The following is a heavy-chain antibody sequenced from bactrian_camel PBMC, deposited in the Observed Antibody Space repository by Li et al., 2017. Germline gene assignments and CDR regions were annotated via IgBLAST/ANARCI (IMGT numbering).Heavy chain of an antibody. V-gene: IGHV3S53*01. J-gene: IGHJ4*01. CDR1: GNTYSTNC. D-gene: IGHD4*01. Sequence: HVQLVESGGGSVQAGGSLLLSCAASGNTYSTNCMGWFRQAPGKEREGVATIYTAGTLYYADYVKGRFTISQDNAEHTVYLQMTGLKPDDTAMYYCAAGSDWASLATTEYEHWGQGTQVTVS. CDR2: IYTAGTL. CDR3: AAGSDWASLATTEYEH.